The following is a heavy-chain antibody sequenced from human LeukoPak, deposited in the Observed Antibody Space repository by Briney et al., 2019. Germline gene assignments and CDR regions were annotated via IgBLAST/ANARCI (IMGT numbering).Heavy chain of an antibody. J-gene: IGHJ5*02. Sequence: SETLSLTCTVSGGSFSSYYWSWIRQPAGTGLEWIGRIYTSGTTIYNPSLKSRVTMSVDTSKNQFSLKLSSVTAADTAVYYCARGDILTGSNPWGQGTLVTVSS. V-gene: IGHV4-4*07. CDR1: GGSFSSYY. CDR2: IYTSGTT. CDR3: ARGDILTGSNP. D-gene: IGHD3-9*01.